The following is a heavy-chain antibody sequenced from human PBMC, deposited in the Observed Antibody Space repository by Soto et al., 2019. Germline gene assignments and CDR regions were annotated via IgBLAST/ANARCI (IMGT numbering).Heavy chain of an antibody. CDR2: IIPIFGTA. D-gene: IGHD3-16*01. J-gene: IGHJ6*02. CDR1: GGTFSSYA. V-gene: IGHV1-69*13. Sequence: SVKVSCKASGGTFSSYAISWVRQAPGQGLEWMGGIIPIFGTANYAQRFQGRVTITADESTSTAYMELSSLRSEDTAVYYCGRGALSYYYGMDVWGQGTTVTVSS. CDR3: GRGALSYYYGMDV.